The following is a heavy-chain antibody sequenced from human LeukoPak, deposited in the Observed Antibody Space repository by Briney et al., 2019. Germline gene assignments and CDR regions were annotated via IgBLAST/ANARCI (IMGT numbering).Heavy chain of an antibody. CDR2: IYPGDSDT. J-gene: IGHJ4*02. V-gene: IGHV5-51*01. D-gene: IGHD3-10*01. Sequence: GESLKISCKASGYSFANYWIGWLRQMPGKGLEWMGIIYPGDSDTRYSPSFQGQVIISADKSISTAYLQWSSLKASDTAMYYCAKPSYSGSGSYYNGRYYFDYWGQGTLVTVSS. CDR1: GYSFANYW. CDR3: AKPSYSGSGSYYNGRYYFDY.